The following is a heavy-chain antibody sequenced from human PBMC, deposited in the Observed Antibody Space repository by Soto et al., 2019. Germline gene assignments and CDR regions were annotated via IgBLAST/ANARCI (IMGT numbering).Heavy chain of an antibody. CDR2: IDGDGSEK. D-gene: IGHD3-10*01. CDR1: GLTFRGYW. J-gene: IGHJ4*02. Sequence: GGSLRLSCTVTGLTFRGYWMNWVRQAPGGGLEWVANIDGDGSEKTYADSIRGRFTISRNNVKNSLDLQMSNLRVGDTAMYYCATGPLDYWGQGTLVTVS. V-gene: IGHV3-7*03. CDR3: ATGPLDY.